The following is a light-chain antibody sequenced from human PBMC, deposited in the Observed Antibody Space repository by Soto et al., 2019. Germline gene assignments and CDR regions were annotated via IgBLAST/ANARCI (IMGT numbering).Light chain of an antibody. Sequence: IVLTQSPATLSVSPGERATLSCRASQSVSSNLAWYQHKPGQAPRLLIYDASTRATGIPDRFSGSGSGTDFTLTISSLQSEDFALYYCYQYNNWPPRVTFGGGTKVEIK. CDR2: DAS. V-gene: IGKV3-15*01. CDR1: QSVSSN. J-gene: IGKJ4*01. CDR3: YQYNNWPPRVT.